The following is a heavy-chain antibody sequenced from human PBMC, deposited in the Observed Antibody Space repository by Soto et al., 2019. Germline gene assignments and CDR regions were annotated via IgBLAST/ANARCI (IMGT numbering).Heavy chain of an antibody. Sequence: SETLSLTCTVSGGSISSYYWSWIRQPPGKGLEWIGYIYYSGSTNYNPSLKSRVTISVDTSKNQFSLKLSSVTAADTAVYYCARHVERKFINMLVLVTPFDYWCQGILVTVS. CDR2: IYYSGST. V-gene: IGHV4-59*08. D-gene: IGHD3-22*01. CDR3: ARHVERKFINMLVLVTPFDY. CDR1: GGSISSYY. J-gene: IGHJ4*02.